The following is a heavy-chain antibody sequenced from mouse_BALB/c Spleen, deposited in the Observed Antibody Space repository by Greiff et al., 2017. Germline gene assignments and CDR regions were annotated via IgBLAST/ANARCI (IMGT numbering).Heavy chain of an antibody. CDR1: GFTFSSYG. CDR3: ARDQARPRSWFAY. CDR2: INSNGGST. D-gene: IGHD3-2*02. J-gene: IGHJ3*01. V-gene: IGHV5-6-3*01. Sequence: EVMLVESGGGLVQPGGSLKLSCAASGFTFSSYGMSWVRQTPDKRLELVATINSNGGSTYYPDSVKGRFTISRDNAKNTLYLQMSSLKSEDTAMYYCARDQARPRSWFAYWGQGTLVTVSA.